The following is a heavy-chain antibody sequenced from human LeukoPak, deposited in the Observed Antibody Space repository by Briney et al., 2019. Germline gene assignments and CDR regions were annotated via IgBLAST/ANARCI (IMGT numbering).Heavy chain of an antibody. CDR2: ISYDGSNK. V-gene: IGHV3-30*03. D-gene: IGHD6-19*01. J-gene: IGHJ4*02. CDR1: GFTFSSYV. Sequence: GRSLRLSCAASGFTFSSYVMHWVREAPGKGLEWVAFISYDGSNKYYADSVKGRCTISRDNSKNTVYLQMNSLRAEDTAVYYCARDSSGWYSLANPFDYWGQGTLVTVSS. CDR3: ARDSSGWYSLANPFDY.